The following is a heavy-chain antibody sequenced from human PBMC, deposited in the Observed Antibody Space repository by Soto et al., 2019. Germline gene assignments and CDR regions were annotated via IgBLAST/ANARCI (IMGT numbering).Heavy chain of an antibody. J-gene: IGHJ5*02. CDR2: ISGSGRTT. CDR1: GFTFNSYA. V-gene: IGHV3-23*01. CDR3: AKGVTTIVATGSWFDH. Sequence: VGSLRLSCAVSGFTFNSYAMNWVRQAPGKGLEWVSSISGSGRTTYYADAVKGRFTISRDNSKNTLFLQMNSLRSEDTAVYYCAKGVTTIVATGSWFDHWGQGTLVTVSS. D-gene: IGHD5-12*01.